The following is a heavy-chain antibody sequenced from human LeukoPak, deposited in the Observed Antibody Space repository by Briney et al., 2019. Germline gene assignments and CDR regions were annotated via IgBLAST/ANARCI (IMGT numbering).Heavy chain of an antibody. CDR3: ARALTIFGVVERFDP. CDR2: INQDANET. Sequence: GGSLRLSCAASRFTFSSYWMSWVRQAPGMGLEWVANINQDANETNYVASVKGRFTISRDNAKTSLYLQMNSLRAEDTAVYYCARALTIFGVVERFDPWGQGTLVTVSS. CDR1: RFTFSSYW. V-gene: IGHV3-7*01. D-gene: IGHD3-3*01. J-gene: IGHJ5*02.